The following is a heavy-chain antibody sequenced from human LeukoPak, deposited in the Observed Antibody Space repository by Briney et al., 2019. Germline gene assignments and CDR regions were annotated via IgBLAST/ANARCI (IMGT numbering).Heavy chain of an antibody. D-gene: IGHD3-22*01. CDR3: ARASRLGKYYYDSSGYYRSHAFDI. Sequence: PSETLSLTCAVYGGSFSGYYWSRIRQPPGKGLEWIGEINHSGSTNYNPSLKSRVTISVDTSKNQFSLKLSSVTAADTAVYYCARASRLGKYYYDSSGYYRSHAFDIWGQGTMVTVSS. CDR2: INHSGST. CDR1: GGSFSGYY. J-gene: IGHJ3*02. V-gene: IGHV4-34*01.